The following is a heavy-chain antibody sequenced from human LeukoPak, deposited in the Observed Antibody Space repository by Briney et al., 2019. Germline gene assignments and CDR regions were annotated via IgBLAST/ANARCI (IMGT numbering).Heavy chain of an antibody. CDR2: ISYDGSNK. J-gene: IGHJ4*02. CDR3: ARDKSGILPLYYFDY. D-gene: IGHD2-21*01. CDR1: GFTFSSYA. V-gene: IGHV3-30-3*01. Sequence: GGSLRLSCAASGFTFSSYAMHWVRQAPGKELEWVAVISYDGSNKYYADSVKGRFTISRDNSKNTLYLQMNSLGAEDTAVYYCARDKSGILPLYYFDYWGQGTLVTVSS.